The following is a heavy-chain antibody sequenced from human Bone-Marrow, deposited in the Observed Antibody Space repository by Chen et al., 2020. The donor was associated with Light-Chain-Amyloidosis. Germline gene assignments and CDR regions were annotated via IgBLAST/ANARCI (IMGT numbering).Heavy chain of an antibody. V-gene: IGHV3-9*01. CDR2: ISWNSGNI. Sequence: EVQLVESGGGLIQPGRSLRLSCAASGFPFQDYAMQWVRQAPGKGLEWVSGISWNSGNIVYADSVKGRFTISRDNAKNSLYLQMNNLRAEDTAFYYCAKDKGVDHFDYWGQGTLVTVSS. CDR3: AKDKGVDHFDY. CDR1: GFPFQDYA. J-gene: IGHJ4*02. D-gene: IGHD2-15*01.